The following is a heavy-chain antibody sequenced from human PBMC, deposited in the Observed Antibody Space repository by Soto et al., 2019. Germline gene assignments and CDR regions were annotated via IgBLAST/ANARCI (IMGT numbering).Heavy chain of an antibody. Sequence: SVKVSCKASGCTFSSYAISWVRQAPGQGLEWMGGIIPIFGTANYAQKFQGRVTITADKSTTTAYMELRSLRSEDTAVYYCARVVPGAEAWFGPWGQGTLVTVSS. V-gene: IGHV1-69*06. J-gene: IGHJ5*02. D-gene: IGHD2-2*01. CDR1: GCTFSSYA. CDR3: ARVVPGAEAWFGP. CDR2: IIPIFGTA.